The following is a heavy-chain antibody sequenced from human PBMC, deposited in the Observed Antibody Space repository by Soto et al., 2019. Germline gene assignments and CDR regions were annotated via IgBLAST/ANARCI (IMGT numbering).Heavy chain of an antibody. CDR3: ARDPGTGAALRAYHFDY. CDR2: INAGNGDT. J-gene: IGHJ4*02. CDR1: RYSFTTYA. Sequence: ASVKVSCKASRYSFTTYALHWMRQAPGQRLKWMGWINAGNGDTKYSEKFQGRVTITRDTSANTAYMELSSLRSEDTSVYYCARDPGTGAALRAYHFDYWGQGTLVTVSS. V-gene: IGHV1-3*01. D-gene: IGHD1-1*01.